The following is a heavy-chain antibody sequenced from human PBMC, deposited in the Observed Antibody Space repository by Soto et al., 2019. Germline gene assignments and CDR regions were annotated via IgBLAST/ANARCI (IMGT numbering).Heavy chain of an antibody. CDR2: IYWGDDK. CDR1: GFSLSTSGVG. Sequence: QITLQESGPTLVKPTQTLTLTCTFSGFSLSTSGVGVGWIRQPPGKALEWLALIYWGDDKRYSPSLKSRLSITTDTSKNPVVLTMTNMDPEDTATYYCAAHGSGTYYNPLYNWFDPWGPGTLVTVSS. V-gene: IGHV2-5*02. D-gene: IGHD3-10*01. CDR3: AAHGSGTYYNPLYNWFDP. J-gene: IGHJ5*02.